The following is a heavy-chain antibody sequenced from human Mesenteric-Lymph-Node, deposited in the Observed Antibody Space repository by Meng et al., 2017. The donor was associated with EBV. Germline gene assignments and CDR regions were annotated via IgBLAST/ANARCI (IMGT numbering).Heavy chain of an antibody. CDR2: IYYDGYT. J-gene: IGHJ4*02. D-gene: IGHD3-10*01. V-gene: IGHV4-30-4*01. CDR3: AGDRGADFLDY. CDR1: GDSISSGGYY. Sequence: QLQLQEAGPGLVKRSQPLTLICSVSGDSISSGGYYWTWIRQPPGKGLESIGYIYYDGYTYYDPSLKSRVTMSVDTSKNQFSLKLSSVTAADTAIYYCAGDRGADFLDYWGQGTLVTVSS.